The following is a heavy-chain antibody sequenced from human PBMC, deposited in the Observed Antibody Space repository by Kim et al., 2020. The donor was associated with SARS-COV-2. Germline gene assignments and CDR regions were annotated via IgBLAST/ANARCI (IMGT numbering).Heavy chain of an antibody. J-gene: IGHJ4*02. D-gene: IGHD3-3*01. V-gene: IGHV3-23*03. CDR3: AKMEGYYDFWSGYYTAGYFDY. CDR1: GFTFSSYA. Sequence: GGSLRLSCAASGFTFSSYAMSWVRQAPGKGLEWVSVIYSGGSSTYYADSVKGRFTISRDNSKNTLYLQMNSLRAEDTAVYYCAKMEGYYDFWSGYYTAGYFDYWGQGTLVTVSS. CDR2: IYSGGSST.